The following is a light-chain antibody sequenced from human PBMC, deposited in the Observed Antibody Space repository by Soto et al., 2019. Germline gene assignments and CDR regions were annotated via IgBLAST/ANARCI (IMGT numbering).Light chain of an antibody. Sequence: QSALTQPASVSGSPGQSITISCTGTSSDVGGYKYVSWYQQKSGKAPKLMIYEVSNRPSGVSNRFSGSKSGNTAPLTISGLQAENEAYYYCSSYTSSSTLVFGGGTQLTVL. CDR2: EVS. CDR1: SSDVGGYKY. V-gene: IGLV2-14*01. CDR3: SSYTSSSTLV. J-gene: IGLJ7*01.